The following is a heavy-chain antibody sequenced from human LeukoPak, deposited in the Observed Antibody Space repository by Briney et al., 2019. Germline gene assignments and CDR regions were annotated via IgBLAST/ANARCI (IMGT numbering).Heavy chain of an antibody. CDR3: ASSGSYRFDY. CDR2: ISSSSSYI. CDR1: GFTFSSYS. D-gene: IGHD1-26*01. V-gene: IGHV3-21*01. J-gene: IGHJ4*02. Sequence: GGSLRLSCTASGFTFSSYSMNWVRQAPGKGLEWVSSISSSSSYIYYADSVKGRFTISRDNAKNSLYLQMNSLRAEDTAVYYCASSGSYRFDYWGQGTLVTVSS.